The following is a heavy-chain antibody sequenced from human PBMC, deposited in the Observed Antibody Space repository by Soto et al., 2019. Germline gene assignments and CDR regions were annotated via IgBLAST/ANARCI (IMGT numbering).Heavy chain of an antibody. Sequence: PGGSRRLSCVASGFTFISSFMGWVRQAPGKGLEWVANINQDGGGTYYVDSVEGRFTISRDNAKDSLYLQMNSLRGEDTAVYYCARYFRGSGRYFFDYWGQGTLVTVSS. CDR3: ARYFRGSGRYFFDY. CDR2: INQDGGGT. CDR1: GFTFISSF. D-gene: IGHD6-19*01. J-gene: IGHJ4*02. V-gene: IGHV3-7*03.